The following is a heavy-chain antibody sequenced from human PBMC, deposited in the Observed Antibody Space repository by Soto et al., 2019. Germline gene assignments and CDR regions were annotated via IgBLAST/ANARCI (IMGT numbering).Heavy chain of an antibody. V-gene: IGHV3-15*07. J-gene: IGHJ4*01. CDR3: TTDSYITTITVRFDY. D-gene: IGHD3-22*01. CDR1: GFTFSNAW. Sequence: GGSLRLSCASSGFTFSNAWINWVRQTPGRGLEWVGRVKSKNDGGTTDFAAPVKGRFAISRDDSKNMVYLEMNSLQTEDTAMYYFTTDSYITTITVRFDYWGHVTLVTVST. CDR2: VKSKNDGGTT.